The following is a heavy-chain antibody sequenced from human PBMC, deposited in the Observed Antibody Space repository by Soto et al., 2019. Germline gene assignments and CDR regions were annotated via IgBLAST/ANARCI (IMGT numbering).Heavy chain of an antibody. CDR1: GGSFSGYY. CDR2: INHSGST. Sequence: SSETLSLTCAVYGGSFSGYYWSWIRQPPGKGLEWIGEINHSGSTNYNPSLKSRVTISVDTSKNQFSLKLSSVTAADTAAYYCARGLSRLQRVLHWGQGTLVTVSS. D-gene: IGHD4-4*01. CDR3: ARGLSRLQRVLH. V-gene: IGHV4-34*01. J-gene: IGHJ4*02.